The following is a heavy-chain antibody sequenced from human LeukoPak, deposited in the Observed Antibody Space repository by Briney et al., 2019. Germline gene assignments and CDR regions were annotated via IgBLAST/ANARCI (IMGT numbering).Heavy chain of an antibody. CDR3: TTVVPAMDV. V-gene: IGHV3-15*01. J-gene: IGHJ6*04. CDR2: IKSKIDGGTT. D-gene: IGHD2-2*01. Sequence: GGSLRLSCAASGFTFSNAWMSWVRQAPGKGLEWVGRIKSKIDGGTTDYAARVKGRFTISRDDSKNTLYLQMNSLKTEDTAVYCCTTVVPAMDVWGKGTTVTVSS. CDR1: GFTFSNAW.